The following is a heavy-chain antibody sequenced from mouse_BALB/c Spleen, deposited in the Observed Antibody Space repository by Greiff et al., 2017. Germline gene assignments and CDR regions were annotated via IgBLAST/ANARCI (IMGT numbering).Heavy chain of an antibody. CDR3: ARARPGYYVTDY. V-gene: IGHV14-1*02. Sequence: EVKLQESGAELVRPGALVKLSCKASGFNIKDYYMHWVKQRPEQGLEWIGWIDPENGNTIYDPKFQGTASITADTSSHTAYLQLSSLTSEDTAVYYCARARPGYYVTDYWGQGTTLTVSS. J-gene: IGHJ2*01. D-gene: IGHD2-3*01. CDR1: GFNIKDYY. CDR2: IDPENGNT.